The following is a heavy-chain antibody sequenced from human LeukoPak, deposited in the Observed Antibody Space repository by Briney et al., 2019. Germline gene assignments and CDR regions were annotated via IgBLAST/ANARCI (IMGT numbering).Heavy chain of an antibody. CDR2: IYYSGST. Sequence: SQTLSLTCTVSGGSISSGDYYGSWIRQPPGKGLEWIGYIYYSGSTYYNPSLKSRVTISVDTSKNQFSLKLSSVTAADTAVYNCARVYCSGGSCYYFDYWGQGTLVTVSS. D-gene: IGHD2-15*01. CDR1: GGSISSGDYY. CDR3: ARVYCSGGSCYYFDY. V-gene: IGHV4-30-4*01. J-gene: IGHJ4*02.